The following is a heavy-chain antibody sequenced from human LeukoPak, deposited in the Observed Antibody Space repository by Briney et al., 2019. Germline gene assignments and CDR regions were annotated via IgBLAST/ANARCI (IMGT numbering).Heavy chain of an antibody. Sequence: PSETLSLTCTVSGGSISSSSYYWGWIRQPPGKGLEWIGSIYYSGSAYYNPSLKSRVTISVDTSKNQFSLKLSSVTAADTAVYYCARARYSYGYFDYWGQGTLVTVSS. D-gene: IGHD5-18*01. CDR2: IYYSGSA. J-gene: IGHJ4*02. CDR1: GGSISSSSYY. CDR3: ARARYSYGYFDY. V-gene: IGHV4-39*07.